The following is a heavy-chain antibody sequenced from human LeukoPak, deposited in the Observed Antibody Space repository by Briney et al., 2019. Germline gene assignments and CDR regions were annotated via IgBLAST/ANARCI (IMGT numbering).Heavy chain of an antibody. CDR3: ASGESSLVYYYYMDV. CDR1: GGSISSGSYY. V-gene: IGHV4-61*02. J-gene: IGHJ6*03. Sequence: SETLSLTCTISGGSISSGSYYWSWIRQPAGKGLEWIGRIYTSGSTNYNPSLKSRVTISVDRSKNQFSLKLSSVTAADTAVYYCASGESSLVYYYYMDVWGKGTTVTVSS. D-gene: IGHD6-6*01. CDR2: IYTSGST.